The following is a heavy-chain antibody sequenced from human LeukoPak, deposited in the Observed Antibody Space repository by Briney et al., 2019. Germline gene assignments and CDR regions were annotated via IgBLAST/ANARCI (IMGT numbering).Heavy chain of an antibody. CDR2: IIPIFGTA. Sequence: SVKVPCKASGGTFSSYAISWVRQAPGQGLEWMGRIIPIFGTANYAQKFQGRVTITTDESTSTPYMELSSLRSEDTAVYYCARGPYNPDDSSGPGHAFDIWGQGTMVTVSS. CDR1: GGTFSSYA. V-gene: IGHV1-69*05. CDR3: ARGPYNPDDSSGPGHAFDI. J-gene: IGHJ3*02. D-gene: IGHD3-22*01.